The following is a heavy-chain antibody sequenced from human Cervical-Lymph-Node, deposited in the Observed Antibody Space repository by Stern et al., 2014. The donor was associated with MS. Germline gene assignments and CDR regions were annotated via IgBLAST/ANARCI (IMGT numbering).Heavy chain of an antibody. J-gene: IGHJ1*01. Sequence: VQLVESGGGVVQPGRSLRLSCAASGFTFSSSGMHWVRQAQGKGLEWPAIIWYDGSNTYYADSVKGRFTISRDNSKNTLYLQMNSLRAEDTAVYYCAREGGNTAEYFQHWGQGTLVTVSS. CDR3: AREGGNTAEYFQH. D-gene: IGHD4-23*01. CDR2: IWYDGSNT. V-gene: IGHV3-33*01. CDR1: GFTFSSSG.